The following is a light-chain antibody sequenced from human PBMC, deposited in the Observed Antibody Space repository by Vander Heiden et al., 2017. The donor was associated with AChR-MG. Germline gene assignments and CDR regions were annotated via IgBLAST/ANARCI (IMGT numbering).Light chain of an antibody. CDR2: GAS. CDR3: QQYKRWPLT. V-gene: IGKV3-15*01. Sequence: ETLMTQSTVTLSVSPGETATLSCRASESVTSDLAWYQQKGGQAPRLLIYGASRRATGIPPRFSGSGSETEFTLTISSVQSEDFAVYHCQQYKRWPLTFGGGTKVDIK. J-gene: IGKJ4*01. CDR1: ESVTSD.